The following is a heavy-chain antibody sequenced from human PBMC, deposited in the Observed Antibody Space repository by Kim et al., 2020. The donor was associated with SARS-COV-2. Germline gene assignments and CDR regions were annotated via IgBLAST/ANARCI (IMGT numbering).Heavy chain of an antibody. D-gene: IGHD3-10*01. CDR2: ISAYNGNT. CDR1: GYTFTSYG. J-gene: IGHJ6*02. V-gene: IGHV1-18*04. Sequence: ASVKVSCKASGYTFTSYGISWVRQAPGQGLEWMGWISAYNGNTNYAQKLQGRVTMTTDTPTSTAYMELRSLRSDDTAVYYCAFGESEGIYYYYYGMDVWGQGTTVTVSS. CDR3: AFGESEGIYYYYYGMDV.